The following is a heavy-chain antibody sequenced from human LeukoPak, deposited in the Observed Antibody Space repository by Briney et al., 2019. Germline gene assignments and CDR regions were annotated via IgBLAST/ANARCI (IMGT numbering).Heavy chain of an antibody. Sequence: SETLSLTCSVSGGSISRHYWSWIRQPPGKGLEWIGYFFYSGSTYYNPSLKSRVTISVDTSKSQFSLRLSSVTAADTAVYYCARATYGDNRWFDPWGQGTLVTVSS. J-gene: IGHJ5*02. CDR1: GGSISRHY. CDR3: ARATYGDNRWFDP. V-gene: IGHV4-30-4*08. CDR2: FFYSGST. D-gene: IGHD4-17*01.